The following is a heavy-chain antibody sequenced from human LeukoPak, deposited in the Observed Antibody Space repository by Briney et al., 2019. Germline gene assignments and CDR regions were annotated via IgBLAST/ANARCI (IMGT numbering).Heavy chain of an antibody. V-gene: IGHV3-33*01. CDR2: IWYDGSNK. J-gene: IGHJ4*02. CDR3: ASSQGPLDY. Sequence: GRSLRLSCAASGFTFSSYGMHWVRQAPGKGLEWVAVIWYDGSNKYYADSVKGRFTISRDNSKNTLYLQMNSLRAEDTAVYFCASSQGPLDYWGQGTLVTVSS. CDR1: GFTFSSYG.